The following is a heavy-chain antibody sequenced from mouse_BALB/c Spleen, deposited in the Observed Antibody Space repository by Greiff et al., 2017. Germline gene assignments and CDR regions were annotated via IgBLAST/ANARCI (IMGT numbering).Heavy chain of an antibody. CDR1: GFTFSNYW. D-gene: IGHD1-1*01. J-gene: IGHJ2*01. CDR2: IRLKSNNYAT. CDR3: TRAYYGSSWHFDY. Sequence: EVKLEESGGGLVQPGGSMKLSCVASGFTFSNYWMNWVRQSPEKGLEWVAEIRLKSNNYATHYAESVKGRFTISRDDSKSSVYLQMNNLRAEDTGIYYCTRAYYGSSWHFDYWGQGTTLTVSS. V-gene: IGHV6-6*02.